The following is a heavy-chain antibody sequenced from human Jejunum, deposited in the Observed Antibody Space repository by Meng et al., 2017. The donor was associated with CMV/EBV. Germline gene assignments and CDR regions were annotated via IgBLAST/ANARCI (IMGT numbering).Heavy chain of an antibody. CDR2: IYRSGST. J-gene: IGHJ4*02. Sequence: TCTVFGYSISNGNYWGWIRQPPGKGLEWIGSIYRSGSTYYNPSLKSRVTISVDTSKNQFSLNLSSVTAADTAVYSCARDATTRFDYWGQGTPVTVSS. CDR1: GYSISNGNY. D-gene: IGHD4-11*01. CDR3: ARDATTRFDY. V-gene: IGHV4-38-2*02.